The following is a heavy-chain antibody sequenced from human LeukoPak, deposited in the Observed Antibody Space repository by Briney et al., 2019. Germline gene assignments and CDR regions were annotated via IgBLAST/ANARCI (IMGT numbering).Heavy chain of an antibody. CDR2: INCNNGGT. D-gene: IGHD1-26*01. V-gene: IGHV1-2*02. J-gene: IGHJ4*02. Sequence: GASVKVSCKASGYTFTSYGISWVRQAPGQGLEWMGWINCNNGGTQYAEKFQGRVTMTRDTSITTAYMELSSLRSDDTAIYYCARYKGGSNNLDYWGQGTLVTVSS. CDR1: GYTFTSYG. CDR3: ARYKGGSNNLDY.